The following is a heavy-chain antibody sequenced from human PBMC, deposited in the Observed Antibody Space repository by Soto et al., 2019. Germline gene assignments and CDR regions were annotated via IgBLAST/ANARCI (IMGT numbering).Heavy chain of an antibody. CDR2: ISSGRNT. CDR3: ATGGHNGSFGIFDY. CDR1: GFTFRDYY. Sequence: PGGSLRLSCAASGFTFRDYYMTWIRQAPGKGLEWISYISSGRNTFYADSVKGRFTVSRDNAKNSLYLQMNSLRAEDTAIYYCATGGHNGSFGIFDYWGQGTLVTVSS. V-gene: IGHV3-11*01. J-gene: IGHJ4*02. D-gene: IGHD1-20*01.